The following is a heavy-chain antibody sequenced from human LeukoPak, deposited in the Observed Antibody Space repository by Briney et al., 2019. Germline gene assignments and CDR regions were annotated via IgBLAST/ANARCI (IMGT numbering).Heavy chain of an antibody. CDR3: ARYSSSWYNAFDI. J-gene: IGHJ3*02. CDR1: GGSISSSSYY. CDR2: IYYSGST. D-gene: IGHD6-13*01. Sequence: PSETLSLTCTVSGGSISSSSYYWGWIRQPPGKGLEWIGSIYYSGSTYYNPSLKSRVTISVDKSKKQFSLKLTSVTAADTAVYYCARYSSSWYNAFDIWGQGTMVIVSS. V-gene: IGHV4-39*07.